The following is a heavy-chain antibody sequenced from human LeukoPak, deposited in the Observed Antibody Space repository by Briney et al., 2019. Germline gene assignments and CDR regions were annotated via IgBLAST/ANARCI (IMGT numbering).Heavy chain of an antibody. D-gene: IGHD3-10*01. J-gene: IGHJ5*02. CDR1: GFTFDDCA. CDR3: AKGPGAYYYGSGRFDP. CDR2: ISWNSGSI. Sequence: GGSLRLSCAASGFTFDDCAMHWVRQAPGKGLEWVSGISWNSGSIGYADSVKGRFTISRDNAKNSLYLQMNSLRAEDMALYYCAKGPGAYYYGSGRFDPWGQGTLVTVSS. V-gene: IGHV3-9*03.